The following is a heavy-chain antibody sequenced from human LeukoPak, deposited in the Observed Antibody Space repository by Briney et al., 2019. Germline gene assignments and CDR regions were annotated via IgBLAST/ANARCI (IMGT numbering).Heavy chain of an antibody. V-gene: IGHV1-46*01. Sequence: GASVKVSCKASGYTFTSYYMHWVRQAPGQGPEWMGIINPSGGSTSYAQKFQGRVTMTRDMSTSTDYMEPSSLRSEDTAVYYCARDNSVEDTAWWFDPWGQGTLVTVSS. CDR2: INPSGGST. J-gene: IGHJ5*02. CDR1: GYTFTSYY. D-gene: IGHD4-23*01. CDR3: ARDNSVEDTAWWFDP.